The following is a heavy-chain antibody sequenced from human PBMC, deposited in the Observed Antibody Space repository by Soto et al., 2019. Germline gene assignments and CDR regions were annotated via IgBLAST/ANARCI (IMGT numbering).Heavy chain of an antibody. CDR1: GFTFSSYA. J-gene: IGHJ3*02. Sequence: EVQLLESGGGLVQPGGSLRLSCAASGFTFSSYAMSWVRQAPGKGLEWVSAISGSGGSTYYADSVKGRFTISRDNSENTRYLQLNSRRAEVTDVSYCEKAPSTLVNPGDAFDIWGQGTMVTVSS. V-gene: IGHV3-23*01. CDR2: ISGSGGST. CDR3: EKAPSTLVNPGDAFDI. D-gene: IGHD2-2*01.